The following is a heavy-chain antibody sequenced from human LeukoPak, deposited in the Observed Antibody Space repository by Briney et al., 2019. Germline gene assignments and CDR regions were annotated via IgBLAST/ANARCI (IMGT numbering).Heavy chain of an antibody. V-gene: IGHV4-59*08. CDR3: ARTYYYDSSGYLNHWFDP. J-gene: IGHJ5*02. D-gene: IGHD3-22*01. CDR1: GGSVSSCY. CDR2: IYDIGST. Sequence: PSETLSLTCTVSGGSVSSCYWSWIRQPPGKGLEWIGYIYDIGSTKYNPSLKSRVTMSVDTSKNQFSLKLSSVTAADTAVYHCARTYYYDSSGYLNHWFDPWGQGTLVTVSS.